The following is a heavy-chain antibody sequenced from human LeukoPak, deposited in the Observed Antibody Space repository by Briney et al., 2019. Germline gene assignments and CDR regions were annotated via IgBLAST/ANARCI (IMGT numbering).Heavy chain of an antibody. Sequence: GGSLRLSCAASGFTFSTYVMSWVRQAPGKGLEWVSASGSGSSTYYADSVKGRFTISRDNSKNTLYLQMNSLRAEDKALYYCAKVGGTYHFDYWGQGTLVTVSS. CDR3: AKVGGTYHFDY. J-gene: IGHJ4*02. V-gene: IGHV3-23*01. D-gene: IGHD1-26*01. CDR1: GFTFSTYV. CDR2: SGSGSST.